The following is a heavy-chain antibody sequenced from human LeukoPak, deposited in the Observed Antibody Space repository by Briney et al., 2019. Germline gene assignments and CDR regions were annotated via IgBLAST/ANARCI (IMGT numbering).Heavy chain of an antibody. D-gene: IGHD3-22*01. CDR2: IFYSGDT. CDR3: ARPSTYYYDSSGHGAFDI. Sequence: SETLSLTCTVSGGSISSNYWSWIRQPPGKGLECIGYIFYSGDTNYNPSLKSRVTISVDTSKNQFSLKLSSVTAADTAVYYCARPSTYYYDSSGHGAFDIWGQGTMVTVSS. J-gene: IGHJ3*02. CDR1: GGSISSNY. V-gene: IGHV4-59*08.